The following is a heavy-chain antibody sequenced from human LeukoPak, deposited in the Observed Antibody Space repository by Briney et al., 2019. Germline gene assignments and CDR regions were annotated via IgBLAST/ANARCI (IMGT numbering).Heavy chain of an antibody. CDR2: ITPIFHTP. Sequence: SVKVSCKASGDTFSNYGINWVRQAPGQGLEWMGGITPIFHTPNYAQKFQGRVTISADESTITAYMKLSSLRSEDTAVYYCAREDWNPPYYYYGMGAWGQGTMVTVSS. V-gene: IGHV1-69*13. CDR1: GDTFSNYG. CDR3: AREDWNPPYYYYGMGA. J-gene: IGHJ6*02. D-gene: IGHD1-1*01.